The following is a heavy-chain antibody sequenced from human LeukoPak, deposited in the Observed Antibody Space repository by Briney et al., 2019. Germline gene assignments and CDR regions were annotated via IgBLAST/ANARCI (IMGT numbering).Heavy chain of an antibody. D-gene: IGHD3-10*01. V-gene: IGHV4-59*01. Sequence: SETLSLTCTVSGGSISSYYWSWIRQIPGKGLEWIGYISYSGTANYNPSLKSRVSISVDTSTNQFSLKLRSVTAADTAVYYCARGRGFGDWGQGTLVTVSS. CDR3: ARGRGFGD. J-gene: IGHJ4*02. CDR2: ISYSGTA. CDR1: GGSISSYY.